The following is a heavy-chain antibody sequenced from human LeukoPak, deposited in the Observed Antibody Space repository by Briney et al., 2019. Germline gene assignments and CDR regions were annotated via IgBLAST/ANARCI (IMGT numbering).Heavy chain of an antibody. D-gene: IGHD3-10*01. CDR3: AKSHYYGSGSIDY. CDR2: VSASGDST. V-gene: IGHV3-23*01. J-gene: IGHJ4*02. CDR1: GFTFSSYA. Sequence: GGSLRLSCAASGFTFSSYAMSWVRQAPGKGLAWISTVSASGDSTSYADSVKGRFTISRDNSKNALYPQVNSLRADDAALYYCAKSHYYGSGSIDYWGQGTLVTVSS.